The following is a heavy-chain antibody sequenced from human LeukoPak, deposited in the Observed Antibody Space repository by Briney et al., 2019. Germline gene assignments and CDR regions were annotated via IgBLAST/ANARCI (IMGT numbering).Heavy chain of an antibody. Sequence: ASMTVSCKASGYTLTSNGISWVRQAPGQGLEWMGWISVYNGNTNYAQKFQGRVTMTTDTSTSTAYMELRSLRSDDTAVYYCARWRGANVLRYFDYEMEPAAPSGHFDYWGQGTLVTVSS. CDR1: GYTLTSNG. CDR2: ISVYNGNT. D-gene: IGHD3-9*01. CDR3: ARWRGANVLRYFDYEMEPAAPSGHFDY. V-gene: IGHV1-18*04. J-gene: IGHJ4*02.